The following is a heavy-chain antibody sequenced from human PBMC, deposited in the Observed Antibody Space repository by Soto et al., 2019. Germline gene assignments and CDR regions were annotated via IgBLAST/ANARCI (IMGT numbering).Heavy chain of an antibody. CDR3: AREGSNLNWFDP. D-gene: IGHD4-4*01. CDR1: GFTFNNYG. V-gene: IGHV3-30*03. CDR2: ISFDGRNT. Sequence: GGSLRLSCAASGFTFNNYGMHWVRQAPGKGLEWVVVISFDGRNTYYVDSVKGRFTISRDNAKNSLYLQMNSLRDEDTAVYYCAREGSNLNWFDPWGQGTLVTVSS. J-gene: IGHJ5*02.